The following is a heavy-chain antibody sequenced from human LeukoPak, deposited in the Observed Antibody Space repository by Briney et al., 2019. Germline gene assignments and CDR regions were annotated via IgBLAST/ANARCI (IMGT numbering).Heavy chain of an antibody. V-gene: IGHV4-59*12. Sequence: SETLSLTCTVSGGSISSYYCSWIRQPPGKGLEWIGYIYYSGSTTYNPSLKSRVTISIDTSKNQFSLKLSSVTAADTAVYYCARDLTMVRGGGLDYWGQGTLVTVSS. CDR1: GGSISSYY. CDR2: IYYSGST. CDR3: ARDLTMVRGGGLDY. J-gene: IGHJ4*02. D-gene: IGHD3-10*01.